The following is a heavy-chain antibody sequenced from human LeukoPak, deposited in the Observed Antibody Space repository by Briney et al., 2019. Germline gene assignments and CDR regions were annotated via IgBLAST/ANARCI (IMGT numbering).Heavy chain of an antibody. CDR3: ARESGSDFDY. Sequence: GGSLRLSCAASGFTVSSNYMSWVRQAPGKGLEWVSVIYSGGSTYYADSVKGRFTISRDNAKNSLFLQMNSLRAEDTALYYCARESGSDFDYWGQGTLVTVSS. CDR1: GFTVSSNY. CDR2: IYSGGST. J-gene: IGHJ4*02. V-gene: IGHV3-53*01. D-gene: IGHD3-3*01.